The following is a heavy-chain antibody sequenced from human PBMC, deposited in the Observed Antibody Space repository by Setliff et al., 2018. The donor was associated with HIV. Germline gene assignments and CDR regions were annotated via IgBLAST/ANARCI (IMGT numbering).Heavy chain of an antibody. CDR1: DSGTYY. CDR2: VSSRGDT. J-gene: IGHJ4*02. CDR3: ARDVLDLVISAYGF. V-gene: IGHV4-4*07. D-gene: IGHD6-6*01. Sequence: SETLSLTCTVSDSGTYYWSWIRQPAGKGLEWIGRVSSRGDTNYNPSLKSRVTMSVDTSKNQFSLKLTSVTAADTAVYYCARDVLDLVISAYGFWGQGIPVTSPQ.